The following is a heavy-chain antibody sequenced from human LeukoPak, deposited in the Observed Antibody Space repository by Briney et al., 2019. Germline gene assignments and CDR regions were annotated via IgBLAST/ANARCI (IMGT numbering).Heavy chain of an antibody. CDR1: GYTLTELS. D-gene: IGHD2-15*01. Sequence: SVEVSCKVSGYTLTELSMHWVRQAPGKGLEWMGGFDPEDGETIYAQKFQGRVTMTEDTSTDTAYMELSSLRSEDTAVYYCATRLYVGGQWWKYYFDYWGQGTLVTVSS. CDR2: FDPEDGET. J-gene: IGHJ4*02. CDR3: ATRLYVGGQWWKYYFDY. V-gene: IGHV1-24*01.